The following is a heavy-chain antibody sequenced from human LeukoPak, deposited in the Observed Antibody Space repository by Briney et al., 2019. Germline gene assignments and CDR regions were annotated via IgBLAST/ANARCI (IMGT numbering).Heavy chain of an antibody. CDR2: IYYSGST. Sequence: PSETLSLTCTVSGGSISSSSYYWGWIRQPPGKGLEWIGSIYYSGSTYYNPSLKSRVTISLDTSKNQFSLKLSSVTAADTAVYYCAREDADMITFGGVIGDPWGQGTLVTVSS. CDR1: GGSISSSSYY. J-gene: IGHJ5*02. D-gene: IGHD3-16*02. V-gene: IGHV4-39*02. CDR3: AREDADMITFGGVIGDP.